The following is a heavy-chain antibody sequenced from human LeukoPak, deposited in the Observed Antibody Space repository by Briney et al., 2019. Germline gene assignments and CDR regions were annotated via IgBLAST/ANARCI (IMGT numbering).Heavy chain of an antibody. CDR3: ARVSLTTVTPFFGY. D-gene: IGHD4-17*01. V-gene: IGHV4-39*07. Sequence: KASETLSLTCTVSGGSISSSSYYWGWIRQPPGKGLEWIGSIYYSGSTYYNPSLKSRVTISVDTSKNQFSLKLSSVTAADTAVYYCARVSLTTVTPFFGYWGQGTLVTVSS. J-gene: IGHJ4*02. CDR1: GGSISSSSYY. CDR2: IYYSGST.